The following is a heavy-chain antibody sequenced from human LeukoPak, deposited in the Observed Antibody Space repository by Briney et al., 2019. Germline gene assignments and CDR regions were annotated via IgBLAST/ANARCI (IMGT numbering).Heavy chain of an antibody. CDR2: INPSGGST. D-gene: IGHD1-14*01. CDR1: GYTFTSYY. V-gene: IGHV1-46*01. Sequence: ASVKVSCKASGYTFTSYYMHWVRQAPGQGLEWMGIINPSGGSTSYAQKFQGRVTMTTDTSTSTAYMELRSLRSDDTAVYYCARDKSGFVTTGFPFDFWGQGTLVTVSS. J-gene: IGHJ4*02. CDR3: ARDKSGFVTTGFPFDF.